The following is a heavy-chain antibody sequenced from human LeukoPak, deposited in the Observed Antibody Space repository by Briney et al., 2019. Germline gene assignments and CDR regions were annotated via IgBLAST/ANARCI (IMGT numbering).Heavy chain of an antibody. J-gene: IGHJ6*03. CDR1: GFTFSNAW. Sequence: PGGSLRLSCAASGFTFSNAWMGWGRQAAGKGLEWVANIKQDGSEKYYVDSVKGRFTISRDNAKKLVYLQMNSLRAEDTALYYCARDPYYMDVWGKGTTVTISS. CDR2: IKQDGSEK. V-gene: IGHV3-7*01. CDR3: ARDPYYMDV.